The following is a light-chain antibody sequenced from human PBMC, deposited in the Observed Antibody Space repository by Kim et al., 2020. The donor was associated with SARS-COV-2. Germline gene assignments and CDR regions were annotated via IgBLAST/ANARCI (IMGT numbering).Light chain of an antibody. CDR2: GVS. V-gene: IGKV3-15*01. Sequence: EIVMTQSPATLSVSPGERATLSCRASQTVSTNLAWYQQKPGQAPRLLIYGVSTRATGIPARFSGSGSGTEFTLTISRLQSEDFAVYHCQQYNNWPRGITFGQGTRLEIK. J-gene: IGKJ5*01. CDR3: QQYNNWPRGIT. CDR1: QTVSTN.